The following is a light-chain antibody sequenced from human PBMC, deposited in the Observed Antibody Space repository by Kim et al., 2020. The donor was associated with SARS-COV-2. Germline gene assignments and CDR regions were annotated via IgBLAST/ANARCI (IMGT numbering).Light chain of an antibody. CDR2: DAS. Sequence: DIQMTQSPSTLSASVGDRVTITCRASQSISSLLAWYQQKPGKAPELLVYDASTLKSGVSSRFSGRGSGAEFSLTIRNLRPGDFATFYCQQYFSPSPRTFGQGTKVDIK. CDR1: QSISSL. V-gene: IGKV1-5*01. CDR3: QQYFSPSPRT. J-gene: IGKJ1*01.